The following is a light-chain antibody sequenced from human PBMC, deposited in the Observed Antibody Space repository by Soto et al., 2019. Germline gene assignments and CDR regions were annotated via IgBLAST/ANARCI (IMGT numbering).Light chain of an antibody. CDR3: QQFSTFLLT. J-gene: IGKJ4*01. Sequence: DIQMTQSPSALSASVGDRVTITCRASQSIGSLLAWYQQKPGKAPKLLIYEASSLHSGVPSRFSGSGSGTEFTLTISSLQPDDFGTYSCQQFSTFLLTFGGGTKVEIK. V-gene: IGKV1-5*03. CDR2: EAS. CDR1: QSIGSL.